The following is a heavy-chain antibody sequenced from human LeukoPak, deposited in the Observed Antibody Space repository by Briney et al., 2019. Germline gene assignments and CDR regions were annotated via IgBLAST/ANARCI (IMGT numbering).Heavy chain of an antibody. CDR1: GFTFTNYW. V-gene: IGHV3-74*01. CDR2: SNSDASSI. J-gene: IGHJ4*02. CDR3: ARGGTYSNQFYFDY. Sequence: GGSLRLSCAASGFTFTNYWVYWVRQAPGKGLVWVSRSNSDASSIAYADFVQGRFTISRDNAKNMLYLQMNSLRAEDTAVYYCARGGTYSNQFYFDYWGRGTLVTVSS. D-gene: IGHD1-26*01.